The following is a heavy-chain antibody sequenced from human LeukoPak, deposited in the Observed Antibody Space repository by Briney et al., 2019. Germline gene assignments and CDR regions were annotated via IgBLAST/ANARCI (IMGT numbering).Heavy chain of an antibody. Sequence: GGSLRLSCAASGFTFSSYAMSWVRQAPGKGLEWVSGISSIGGSTDYAGSVKGRFTISRDDSRNTLYMQMSSLRAEDTAIYYCATRGNYREFDYWGQGTLVTVPS. CDR1: GFTFSSYA. CDR2: ISSIGGST. CDR3: ATRGNYREFDY. V-gene: IGHV3-23*01. D-gene: IGHD1-26*01. J-gene: IGHJ4*02.